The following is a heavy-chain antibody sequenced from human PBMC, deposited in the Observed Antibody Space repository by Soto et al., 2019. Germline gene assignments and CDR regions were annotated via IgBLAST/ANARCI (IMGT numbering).Heavy chain of an antibody. Sequence: SGPTLVNPTETLTLTCTVSGFSLSNARMGVSWIRQPPGKALEWLAHIFSNDEKSYSTSLKSRLTISKDTSKSQVVLTMTNMDPVDTATYYCAGTSRYCSSTSCRYYFDYWGQGTLVTSPQ. J-gene: IGHJ4*02. CDR3: AGTSRYCSSTSCRYYFDY. CDR2: IFSNDEK. V-gene: IGHV2-26*01. D-gene: IGHD2-2*01. CDR1: GFSLSNARMG.